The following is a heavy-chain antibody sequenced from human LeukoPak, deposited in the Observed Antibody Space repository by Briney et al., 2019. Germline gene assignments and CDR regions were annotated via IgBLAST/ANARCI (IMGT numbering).Heavy chain of an antibody. V-gene: IGHV1-2*02. CDR2: INPNTAGT. CDR1: GYTFTGYY. CDR3: ATQVGIAAAFDY. Sequence: ASVKVSCKASGYTFTGYYFHWVRQAPGQGLEWMAWINPNTAGTNYAQKFLGRVTLTWDTSISTAYMELNSLTSDDTAVYYCATQVGIAAAFDYWGQGTLVTVSS. J-gene: IGHJ4*02. D-gene: IGHD6-13*01.